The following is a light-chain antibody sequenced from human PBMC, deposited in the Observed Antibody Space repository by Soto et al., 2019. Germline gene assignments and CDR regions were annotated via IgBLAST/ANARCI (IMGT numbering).Light chain of an antibody. CDR3: QQYNSYPRT. Sequence: IQMTQSPSTLSASVGDRVTITCRASQSVRSWLAWYQQKPGKAPKLLIYGASSLESGVPSRFSGSGSGTEFTLTISSLQADDFATYYCQQYNSYPRTFGRGTKVEIK. CDR1: QSVRSW. CDR2: GAS. J-gene: IGKJ1*01. V-gene: IGKV1-5*03.